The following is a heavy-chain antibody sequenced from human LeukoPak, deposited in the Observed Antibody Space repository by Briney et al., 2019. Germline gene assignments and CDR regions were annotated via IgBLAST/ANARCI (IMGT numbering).Heavy chain of an antibody. J-gene: IGHJ5*02. CDR2: MNPNSGNT. V-gene: IGHV1-8*01. D-gene: IGHD2-15*01. CDR3: ATLVVVAPLLFDP. Sequence: ASVKVSCKVSGYTFTSYDINWVRQATGQGLEWMGWMNPNSGNTGYAQKFQGRVTVTRNTSISTAYMELSSLRSEDTAVYYCATLVVVAPLLFDPWGQGTLVTVSS. CDR1: GYTFTSYD.